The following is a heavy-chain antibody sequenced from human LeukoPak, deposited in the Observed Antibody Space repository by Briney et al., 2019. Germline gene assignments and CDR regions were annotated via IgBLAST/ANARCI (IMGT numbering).Heavy chain of an antibody. CDR3: ARQPAQSEGRAFDI. J-gene: IGHJ3*02. Sequence: SETLSLTCTVSGDSVRSGDFYWSWIRQPPGGGLKWIAYVHHTGSTNYNPSLRSRVTISIDTSKNQFSLTLNSVTAADTAVYYCARQPAQSEGRAFDIWGQGTMVTVSS. V-gene: IGHV4-61*08. D-gene: IGHD6-13*01. CDR2: VHHTGST. CDR1: GDSVRSGDFY.